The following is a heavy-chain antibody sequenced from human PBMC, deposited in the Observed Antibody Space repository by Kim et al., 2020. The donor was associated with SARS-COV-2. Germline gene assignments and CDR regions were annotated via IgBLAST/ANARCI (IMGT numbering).Heavy chain of an antibody. V-gene: IGHV3-7*01. Sequence: GGSLRLSCAASGFTFSSYWMSWVRQAPGKGLEWVANIKQDGSEKYYVDSVKGRFTISRDNAKNSLYLQMNSLRAEDTAVYYCAREKWLLWFGELYYYYGMDVWGQGTTVTVSS. CDR1: GFTFSSYW. CDR2: IKQDGSEK. J-gene: IGHJ6*02. D-gene: IGHD3-10*01. CDR3: AREKWLLWFGELYYYYGMDV.